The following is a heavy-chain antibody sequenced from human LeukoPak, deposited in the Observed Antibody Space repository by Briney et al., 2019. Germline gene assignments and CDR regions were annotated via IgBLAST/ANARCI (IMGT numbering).Heavy chain of an antibody. J-gene: IGHJ5*02. V-gene: IGHV4-4*07. D-gene: IGHD3-10*01. Sequence: PSETLSLTCTVSGGSISSYYWSWIRQPAGKGLEWIGRIYTSGSTNYNPSLKSRVTMSVDTSKNQFSLKLSSVTAADTAVYYCARDQNYYGSGSYYFNWFDPWGQGTLVTVSS. CDR3: ARDQNYYGSGSYYFNWFDP. CDR2: IYTSGST. CDR1: GGSISSYY.